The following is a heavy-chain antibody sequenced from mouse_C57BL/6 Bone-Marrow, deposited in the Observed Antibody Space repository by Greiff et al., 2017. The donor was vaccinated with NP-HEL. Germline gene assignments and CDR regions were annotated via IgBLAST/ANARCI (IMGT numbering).Heavy chain of an antibody. V-gene: IGHV1-19*01. D-gene: IGHD1-1*01. CDR1: GYTFTDYY. CDR3: ARGHYYGISYWTAWFAY. Sequence: EVQLQQSGPVLVKPGASVKMSCQASGYTFTDYYMNWVKQSHGKSLEWIGVINPYNGGTSYNQKFKGKATLTVDKSSSTAYMELNSLTSEDSAVYYCARGHYYGISYWTAWFAYWGQGTLVTVSA. J-gene: IGHJ3*01. CDR2: INPYNGGT.